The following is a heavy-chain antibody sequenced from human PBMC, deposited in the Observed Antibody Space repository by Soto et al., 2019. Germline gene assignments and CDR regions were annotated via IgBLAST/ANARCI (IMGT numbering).Heavy chain of an antibody. J-gene: IGHJ3*02. Sequence: GSLRLSCAASGFTFSSYAMSWVRQAPGKGLEWVSAISGSGGSTYYADSVKGRFTISRDNSKNTLYLQMNSLRAEDTAVYYCAKDWDYDFWSGSDAFDIWGQGTMVTVSS. CDR3: AKDWDYDFWSGSDAFDI. D-gene: IGHD3-3*01. V-gene: IGHV3-23*01. CDR2: ISGSGGST. CDR1: GFTFSSYA.